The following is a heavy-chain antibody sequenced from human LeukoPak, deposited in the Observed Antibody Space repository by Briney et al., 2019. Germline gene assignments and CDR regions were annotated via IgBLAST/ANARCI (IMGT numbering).Heavy chain of an antibody. D-gene: IGHD6-13*01. V-gene: IGHV4-39*01. CDR2: IYYSGST. CDR3: TRVYSNHFDY. Sequence: SETLSLTCTVSGGSISSSSYYWGWIRQPPGKGLEWIGSIYYSGSTYYNPSLKSRVTISVDTSKNQFSLKLSSVTAADTAVYYCTRVYSNHFDYWGQGTLVTVSP. CDR1: GGSISSSSYY. J-gene: IGHJ4*02.